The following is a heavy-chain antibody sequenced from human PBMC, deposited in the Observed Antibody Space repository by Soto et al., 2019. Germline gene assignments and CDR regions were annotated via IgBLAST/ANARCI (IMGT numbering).Heavy chain of an antibody. Sequence: SETLSLTCAVSGYSISSSSWWGWIRQPPGKGLEWIGYIYYSGTTYYNPSLKSRVTMSVDTSKNQFSLNLNSVTAADTAVYYCARLLYVSGSSYSGNYSYYSMDLWGQWTTVT. CDR3: ARLLYVSGSSYSGNYSYYSMDL. CDR2: IYYSGTT. J-gene: IGHJ6*02. V-gene: IGHV4-28*01. CDR1: GYSISSSSW. D-gene: IGHD3-10*01.